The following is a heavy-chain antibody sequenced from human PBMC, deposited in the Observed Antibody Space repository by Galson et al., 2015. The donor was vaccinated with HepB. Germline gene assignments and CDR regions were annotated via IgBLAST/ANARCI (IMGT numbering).Heavy chain of an antibody. Sequence: SLRLSCAASGFTFSSYSMNWVRQAPGKGLEWVSSISSSSSYIYYADSVKGRFTISRDNAKNSLYLQMNSLRAEDTAVYYCAAMITFGGVISWGQGTLVTVSS. CDR1: GFTFSSYS. V-gene: IGHV3-21*01. CDR2: ISSSSSYI. D-gene: IGHD3-16*02. J-gene: IGHJ5*02. CDR3: AAMITFGGVIS.